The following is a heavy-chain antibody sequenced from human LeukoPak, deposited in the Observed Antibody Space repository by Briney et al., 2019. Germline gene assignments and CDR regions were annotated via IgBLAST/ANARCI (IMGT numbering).Heavy chain of an antibody. V-gene: IGHV1-2*02. CDR2: INPNSGGT. Sequence: GASVKASCKASGYTFTGYYMHWVRQAPGQGLEWMGWINPNSGGTNYAQKFQGRVTMTRDTSISTAYMELSRLRSDDTAVYYCARGYCTNGVCHYYYYYGMDVWGQGTTVTVSS. D-gene: IGHD2-8*01. CDR3: ARGYCTNGVCHYYYYYGMDV. CDR1: GYTFTGYY. J-gene: IGHJ6*02.